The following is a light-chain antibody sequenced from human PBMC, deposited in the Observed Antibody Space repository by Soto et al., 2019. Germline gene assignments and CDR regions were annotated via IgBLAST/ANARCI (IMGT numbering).Light chain of an antibody. Sequence: DSHMTRSPSSVSGCVGDRVTMICVGSHSISSYLNLYQQKPGKAPKLLIYAASSLQSGVPSRFSGSGSGTDFTLTISSMQTEDFATYSWQQSYTTPRTFGKGTKVDIK. CDR1: HSISSY. CDR2: AAS. V-gene: IGKV1-39*01. J-gene: IGKJ1*01. CDR3: QQSYTTPRT.